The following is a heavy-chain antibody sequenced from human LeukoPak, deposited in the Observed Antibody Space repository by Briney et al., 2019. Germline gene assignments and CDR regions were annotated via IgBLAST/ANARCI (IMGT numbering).Heavy chain of an antibody. V-gene: IGHV4-38-2*01. D-gene: IGHD6-19*01. CDR2: IYHSGST. CDR3: ARVVAVAGTPYFDY. Sequence: SETLSLTCAVSGYSISSGYYWGWIRQPPGKGLDWIGSIYHSGSTYYNPSLKSRVTISVDTSQNQFSLKLSSVTAADTAVYYCARVVAVAGTPYFDYWGQGTLVTVSS. J-gene: IGHJ4*02. CDR1: GYSISSGYY.